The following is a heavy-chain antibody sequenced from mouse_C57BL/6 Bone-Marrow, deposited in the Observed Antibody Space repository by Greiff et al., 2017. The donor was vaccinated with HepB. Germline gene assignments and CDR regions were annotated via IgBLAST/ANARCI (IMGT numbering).Heavy chain of an antibody. CDR1: GYSITSGYD. Sequence: VQLQQSGPGMVKPSQSLSLTCTVTGYSITSGYDWHWIRHFPGNKLEWMGYISYSGSTNYNPSLKSRISITHDTSKNHFFLKLNSVTTEDTATYYCARGLGDGYYWFAYWGQGTLVTVSA. CDR2: ISYSGST. D-gene: IGHD2-3*01. CDR3: ARGLGDGYYWFAY. V-gene: IGHV3-1*01. J-gene: IGHJ3*01.